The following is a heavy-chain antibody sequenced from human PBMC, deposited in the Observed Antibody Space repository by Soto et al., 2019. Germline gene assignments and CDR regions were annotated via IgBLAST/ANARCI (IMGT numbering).Heavy chain of an antibody. CDR1: GFSLTTSGVG. D-gene: IGHD3-3*01. CDR2: IYWDDDK. V-gene: IGHV2-5*02. CDR3: AHRVLRTVFGLVTTTAIYFDF. J-gene: IGHJ4*02. Sequence: QITLNESGPTQVNPRQTLTLTCTFSGFSLTTSGVGVGWIRQSPGKAPEWLALIYWDDDKRYSPSLESRLTITKDTSKNQVVLTMADLDPEDTATYYCAHRVLRTVFGLVTTTAIYFDFWGQGTPVAVSS.